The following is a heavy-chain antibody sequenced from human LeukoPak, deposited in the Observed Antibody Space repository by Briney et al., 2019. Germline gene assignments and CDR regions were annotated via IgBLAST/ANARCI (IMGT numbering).Heavy chain of an antibody. Sequence: PGGSLRLSCAASGFIFDDYAVHWVRQAPGKGLEWVSAISGSGGSTYYADSVKGRFTISRDNAKNLLYLQMSSLRVEDTAVYYCASWAGNAQSDSWTGPFDYWGQGTLVTVSS. CDR1: GFIFDDYA. V-gene: IGHV3-23*01. D-gene: IGHD3/OR15-3a*01. CDR3: ASWAGNAQSDSWTGPFDY. J-gene: IGHJ4*02. CDR2: ISGSGGST.